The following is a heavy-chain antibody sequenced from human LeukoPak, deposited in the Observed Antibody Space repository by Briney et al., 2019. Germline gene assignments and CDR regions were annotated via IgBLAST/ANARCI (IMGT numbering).Heavy chain of an antibody. CDR1: GFTFSSYA. CDR2: ISSNGGST. D-gene: IGHD3-22*01. J-gene: IGHJ3*02. V-gene: IGHV3-64*01. Sequence: GGSLRLSCAAAGFTFSSYAMHWVRQAPGKGLEYVSAISSNGGSTYYANCVKGRFTISRDNSKNTLYLQMNSMRAEETAVYYCAKDYYDSSGYYYDAFDIWGQGTMVTVSS. CDR3: AKDYYDSSGYYYDAFDI.